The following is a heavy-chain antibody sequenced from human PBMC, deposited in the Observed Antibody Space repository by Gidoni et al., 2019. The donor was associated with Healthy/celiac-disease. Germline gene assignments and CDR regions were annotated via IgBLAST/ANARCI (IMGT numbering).Heavy chain of an antibody. Sequence: DSVKGRFTISRDNSKNTLYLQMNSLRAEDTAVYYCARVDRFTVDTAGESIDYWGQGTLVTVSS. J-gene: IGHJ4*02. CDR3: ARVDRFTVDTAGESIDY. D-gene: IGHD5-18*01. V-gene: IGHV3-30*01.